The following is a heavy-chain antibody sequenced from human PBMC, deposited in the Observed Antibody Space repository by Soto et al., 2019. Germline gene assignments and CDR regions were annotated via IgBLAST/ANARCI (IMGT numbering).Heavy chain of an antibody. CDR3: ARDLEQWLGFAFDY. CDR1: GLTFSSYS. Sequence: GGSLRLSCAASGLTFSSYSMNWVRQAPGKGLEWVSSISSSSSYIYYADSVKGRFTISRDNAKNSLYLQMNSLRAEDTAVYYCARDLEQWLGFAFDYWGQGTLVTVSS. CDR2: ISSSSSYI. J-gene: IGHJ4*02. D-gene: IGHD6-19*01. V-gene: IGHV3-21*01.